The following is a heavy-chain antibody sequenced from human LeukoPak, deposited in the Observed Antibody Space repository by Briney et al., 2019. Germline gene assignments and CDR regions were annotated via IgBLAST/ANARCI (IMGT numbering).Heavy chain of an antibody. CDR1: GGSISSGSYY. CDR2: IYTSGST. CDR3: ARAFGYSSSWGWFDP. D-gene: IGHD6-13*01. J-gene: IGHJ5*02. V-gene: IGHV4-61*02. Sequence: PSETLSLTCTVSGGSISSGSYYWSWIRQPAGKGLEWIGRIYTSGSTNYNPSLKSRVTISVGTSKNQFSLKLSSVTAADTAVYYCARAFGYSSSWGWFDPWGQGTLVTVSS.